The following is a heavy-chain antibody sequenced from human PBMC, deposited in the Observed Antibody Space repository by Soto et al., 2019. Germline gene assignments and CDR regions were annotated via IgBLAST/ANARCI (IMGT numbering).Heavy chain of an antibody. CDR1: GFTFSSYS. V-gene: IGHV3-48*01. Sequence: PGGSLRLSCAASGFTFSSYSMNWVRQAPGKGLEWVSYISSSSSTIYYADSVKGRFTISRDNAKNSLYLQMNSLRAEDTAVYYWARRGWLTSYYMDVWGKGTTVTV. CDR2: ISSSSSTI. D-gene: IGHD6-19*01. CDR3: ARRGWLTSYYMDV. J-gene: IGHJ6*03.